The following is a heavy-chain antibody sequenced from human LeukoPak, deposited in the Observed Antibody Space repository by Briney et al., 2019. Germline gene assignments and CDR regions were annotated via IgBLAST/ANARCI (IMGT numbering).Heavy chain of an antibody. CDR1: GGSISSSSYY. CDR2: IYYSGST. CDR3: ARQDPYYDILTGYFGDAFDI. J-gene: IGHJ3*02. V-gene: IGHV4-61*05. Sequence: PSETLSLTCTVSGGSISSSSYYWSWIRQPPGKGLEWIGYIYYSGSTNYNPSLKSRVTISVDTSKNQFSLKLSSVTAADTAVYYCARQDPYYDILTGYFGDAFDIWGQGTMVTVSS. D-gene: IGHD3-9*01.